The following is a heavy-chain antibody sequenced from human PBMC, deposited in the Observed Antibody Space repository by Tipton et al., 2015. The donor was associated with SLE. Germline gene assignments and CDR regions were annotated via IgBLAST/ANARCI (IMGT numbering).Heavy chain of an antibody. CDR3: ARPYYYDSSGYYLDAFDI. D-gene: IGHD3-22*01. CDR2: INHSGST. CDR1: GGSFSGYY. Sequence: TLSLTCAVYGGSFSGYYWSWIRQPPGKGLEWIGEINHSGSTNYNPSLKSRVTISVDTSKNQFSLKLSSVAAADTAVYYCARPYYYDSSGYYLDAFDIWGQGTMVTVSS. V-gene: IGHV4-34*01. J-gene: IGHJ3*02.